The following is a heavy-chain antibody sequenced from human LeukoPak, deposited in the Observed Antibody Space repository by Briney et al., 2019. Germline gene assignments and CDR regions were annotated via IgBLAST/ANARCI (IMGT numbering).Heavy chain of an antibody. Sequence: PSETLSLTCAVYGGSFSGYYWSWIRQPPGKGLEWVGEINHSGSTNYNPSLKSRVTISVDTSKNQFSLKLSSVTAADTAVYYCARVMVRGVIRDWGQGTLVTVSS. V-gene: IGHV4-34*01. J-gene: IGHJ4*02. CDR3: ARVMVRGVIRD. D-gene: IGHD3-10*01. CDR1: GGSFSGYY. CDR2: INHSGST.